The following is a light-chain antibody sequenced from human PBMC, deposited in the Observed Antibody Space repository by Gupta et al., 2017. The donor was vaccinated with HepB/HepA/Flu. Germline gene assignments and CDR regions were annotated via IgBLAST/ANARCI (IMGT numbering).Light chain of an antibody. Sequence: EIVLTQSPATLSLSPGERATLSCRASQSVSRYLAWYQQKPGQAPRLLIYDASNRATGIPARFSGSGSGTDFTLTISSLEPEDFAVYYCQQRSKWPPLTFGGGTKVEI. J-gene: IGKJ4*01. V-gene: IGKV3-11*01. CDR3: QQRSKWPPLT. CDR2: DAS. CDR1: QSVSRY.